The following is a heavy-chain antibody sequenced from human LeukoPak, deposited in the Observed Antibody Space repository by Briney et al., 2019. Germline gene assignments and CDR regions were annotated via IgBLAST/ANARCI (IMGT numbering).Heavy chain of an antibody. CDR2: IHYSGRT. Sequence: SETLSLTCTVCGGSISSSSYYWGWIRQPPGKGLEWIGTIHYSGRTYYNPSLKSRVTISVDTSKNQFSLKLSSVTAADTAVYYCARHASGWYSRYYYYYGMDVWGQGTTVTVSS. CDR1: GGSISSSSYY. CDR3: ARHASGWYSRYYYYYGMDV. D-gene: IGHD6-19*01. J-gene: IGHJ6*02. V-gene: IGHV4-39*01.